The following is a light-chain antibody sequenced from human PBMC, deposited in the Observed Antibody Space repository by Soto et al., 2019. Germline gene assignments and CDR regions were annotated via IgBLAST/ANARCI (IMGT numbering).Light chain of an antibody. CDR2: DND. Sequence: QSVLTQPPSVSATPGQKVTISCSGSSSNVENNYVSWYQQFPGTAPKFLIFDNDKRPSGVPDRFSASKSGTYATLAITGLQPGDEADYYCATWDTSLTAAVFGSGTKVTVL. CDR3: ATWDTSLTAAV. J-gene: IGLJ1*01. V-gene: IGLV1-51*01. CDR1: SSNVENNY.